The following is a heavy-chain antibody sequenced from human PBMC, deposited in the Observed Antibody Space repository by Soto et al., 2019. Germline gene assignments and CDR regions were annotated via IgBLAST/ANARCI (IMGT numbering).Heavy chain of an antibody. Sequence: PGGSLRLSCAASGFTFSSYGMHWVRQAPGKGLEWAAVIWYDGSNKYYADSVKGRFTISRDNSKNTLYLQMNSLRAEDTAVYYFARDEDIVVVVAATNDAFDIWGQGTMVTVSS. CDR1: GFTFSSYG. CDR3: ARDEDIVVVVAATNDAFDI. V-gene: IGHV3-33*01. J-gene: IGHJ3*02. D-gene: IGHD2-15*01. CDR2: IWYDGSNK.